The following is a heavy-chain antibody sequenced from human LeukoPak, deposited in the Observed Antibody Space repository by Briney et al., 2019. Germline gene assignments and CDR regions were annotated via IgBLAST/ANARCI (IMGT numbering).Heavy chain of an antibody. CDR3: ARRITMIAMGDWFDP. Sequence: ASVKVSCKASGYTFTSYGISWVRQAPGQGLEWMGWISAYNGNTNYAQKLQGRVTMTTDTSTSTAYMELRSLRSDDTAVYYRARRITMIAMGDWFDPWGQGTLVTVSS. V-gene: IGHV1-18*01. J-gene: IGHJ5*02. D-gene: IGHD3-22*01. CDR2: ISAYNGNT. CDR1: GYTFTSYG.